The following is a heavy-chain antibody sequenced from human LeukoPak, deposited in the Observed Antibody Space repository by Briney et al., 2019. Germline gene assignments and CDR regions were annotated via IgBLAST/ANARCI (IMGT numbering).Heavy chain of an antibody. J-gene: IGHJ6*02. CDR2: ISAYNGNT. V-gene: IGHV1-18*01. Sequence: ASVKVSCKASGYTFTSYGTSWVRQAPGQGLEWMGWISAYNGNTNYAQKLQGRVTMTTDTSTSTAYMELRSLRSDDTAVYYCARDLAGYGDYSRASYYGMDVWGQGTTVTVS. CDR1: GYTFTSYG. D-gene: IGHD4-17*01. CDR3: ARDLAGYGDYSRASYYGMDV.